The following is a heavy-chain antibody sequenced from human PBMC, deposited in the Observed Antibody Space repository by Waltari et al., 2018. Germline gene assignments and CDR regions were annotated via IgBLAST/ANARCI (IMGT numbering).Heavy chain of an antibody. Sequence: QVQLVESGGGVVQPGRSLRLSCAASGFTFSSYAMHWVRQAPGKGLECVAVISYDGSNKYYADSVKGRFTIARDNSKNTLYLQMNSLRAEDTAVYYCARGLGVVVVAATLDYWGQGTLVTVSS. D-gene: IGHD2-15*01. CDR1: GFTFSSYA. J-gene: IGHJ4*02. CDR2: ISYDGSNK. CDR3: ARGLGVVVVAATLDY. V-gene: IGHV3-30*01.